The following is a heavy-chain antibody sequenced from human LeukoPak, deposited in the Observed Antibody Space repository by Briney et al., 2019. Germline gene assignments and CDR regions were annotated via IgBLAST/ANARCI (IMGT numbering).Heavy chain of an antibody. CDR1: GYTFTSYD. D-gene: IGHD3-10*01. CDR3: ARAGRANYYGSGSPGGNWFDP. V-gene: IGHV1-8*01. J-gene: IGHJ5*02. Sequence: ASVKVSCKASGYTFTSYDINWVRRATGQGLEWMGWMNPNSGNTGYAQKFQGRVTMTRNTSISTAYMELSSLRSEDTAVYYCARAGRANYYGSGSPGGNWFDPWGQGTLVTVSS. CDR2: MNPNSGNT.